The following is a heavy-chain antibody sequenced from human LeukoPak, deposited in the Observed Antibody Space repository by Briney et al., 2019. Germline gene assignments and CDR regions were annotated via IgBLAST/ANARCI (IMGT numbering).Heavy chain of an antibody. CDR2: INHSGST. CDR3: ARDLGYCSSTSCPAPIDP. Sequence: SETLSLTCAVYGGSFSGYYWSWIRQPPGKGLEWIGEINHSGSTNYNPSLKSRVTISVDTSKNQFSLKLSSVTAADTAVYYCARDLGYCSSTSCPAPIDPWGQGTLVTVSS. V-gene: IGHV4-34*01. J-gene: IGHJ5*02. D-gene: IGHD2-2*01. CDR1: GGSFSGYY.